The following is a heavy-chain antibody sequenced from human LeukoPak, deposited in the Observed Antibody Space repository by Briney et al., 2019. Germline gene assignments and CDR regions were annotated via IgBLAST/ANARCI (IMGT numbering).Heavy chain of an antibody. Sequence: SETLSLTCTVSGGSISSGGYYWSWIRQPPGKGLEWIGYIYYSGSTNYNPSLKSRVTISVDTSKNQFSLKLSSVTAADTAVYYCARASGDYGTLDYWGQGTLVTVSS. CDR1: GGSISSGGYY. CDR3: ARASGDYGTLDY. J-gene: IGHJ4*02. CDR2: IYYSGST. D-gene: IGHD4-17*01. V-gene: IGHV4-61*08.